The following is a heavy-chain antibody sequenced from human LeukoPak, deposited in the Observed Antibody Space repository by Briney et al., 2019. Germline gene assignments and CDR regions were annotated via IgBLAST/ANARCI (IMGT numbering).Heavy chain of an antibody. V-gene: IGHV3-15*01. CDR2: IKSKTDGGTT. J-gene: IGHJ4*02. CDR3: TIDLVVVPAAITFVPSRRIDY. CDR1: GFTFSNAW. D-gene: IGHD2-2*01. Sequence: GGSLRLSCAASGFTFSNAWMSWVRQAPGKGLEWVGRIKSKTDGGTTDYAAPVKGRFTISRDDSKNTLYLQMNSLKTEDTAVYYCTIDLVVVPAAITFVPSRRIDYWGQGTLVTVSS.